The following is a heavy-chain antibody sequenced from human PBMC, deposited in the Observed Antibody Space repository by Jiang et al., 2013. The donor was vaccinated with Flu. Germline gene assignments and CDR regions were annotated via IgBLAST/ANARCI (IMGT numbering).Heavy chain of an antibody. CDR2: IIPIFGTA. Sequence: SGAEVKKPGSSVKVSCKASGGTFSSYAISWVRQAPGQGLEWMGGIIPIFGTANYAQKFQGRVTITADESTSTAYMELSSLRSEDTAVYYCAREGGLCSGGSCTFRGYFDYWGQGTLVTVSS. J-gene: IGHJ4*02. CDR1: GGTFSSYA. D-gene: IGHD2-15*01. CDR3: AREGGLCSGGSCTFRGYFDY. V-gene: IGHV1-69*01.